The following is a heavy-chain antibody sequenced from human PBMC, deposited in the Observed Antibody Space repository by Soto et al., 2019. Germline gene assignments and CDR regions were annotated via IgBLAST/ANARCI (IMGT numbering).Heavy chain of an antibody. CDR1: GFTFSSYA. V-gene: IGHV3-30-3*01. CDR2: ISYDGSNK. D-gene: IGHD2-2*01. Sequence: ESGGGVVQPGRSLRLSCAASGFTFSSYAMHWVRQAPGKGLEWVAVISYDGSNKYYADSVKGRFTISRDNSKNTLYLQMNSLRAEDTAVYYCARTYETKPSSIVVVPAAILYWGQGTLVTVSS. J-gene: IGHJ4*02. CDR3: ARTYETKPSSIVVVPAAILY.